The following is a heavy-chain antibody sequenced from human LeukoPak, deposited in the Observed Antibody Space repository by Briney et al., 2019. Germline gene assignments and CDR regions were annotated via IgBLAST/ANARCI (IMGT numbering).Heavy chain of an antibody. CDR2: ISGSGGGT. D-gene: IGHD5-12*01. J-gene: IGHJ5*02. Sequence: GGSLRLSCAASGFTFSTFAMSWVRQAPGKGLEWVSAISGSGGGTYYADSVKGRLTISRDNSKNTLYPQMSSLRAEDTAVYYCAKAFSAYENWPPNWFDPWGQGTLVTVSS. CDR3: AKAFSAYENWPPNWFDP. V-gene: IGHV3-23*01. CDR1: GFTFSTFA.